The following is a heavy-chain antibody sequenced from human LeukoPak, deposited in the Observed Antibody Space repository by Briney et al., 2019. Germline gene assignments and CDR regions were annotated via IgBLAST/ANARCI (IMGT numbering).Heavy chain of an antibody. CDR2: IRYDGSNK. CDR3: ARDGGELLTDY. V-gene: IGHV3-30*02. D-gene: IGHD1-26*01. CDR1: GFTFSSYG. J-gene: IGHJ4*02. Sequence: GGSLRLSCVASGFTFSSYGMHWVRQAPGKGVEWVAFIRYDGSNKNYADSVKGRFSISRGNSKNTLYLQMNSLRAEDTAVYYCARDGGELLTDYWGQGTLVTVSS.